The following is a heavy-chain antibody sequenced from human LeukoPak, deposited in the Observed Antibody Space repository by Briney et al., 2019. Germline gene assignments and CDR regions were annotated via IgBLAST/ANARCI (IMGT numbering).Heavy chain of an antibody. V-gene: IGHV1-69*13. Sequence: ASVKVSCKASGGTFSSYAISWVRQAPGQGLEWMGGITPIFGTANYAQKFQGRVTITADESTSTAYMERSSLRSEDTAVYYCCLSNWFDPWGQGTLVTVSS. J-gene: IGHJ5*02. CDR2: ITPIFGTA. D-gene: IGHD2/OR15-2a*01. CDR3: CLSNWFDP. CDR1: GGTFSSYA.